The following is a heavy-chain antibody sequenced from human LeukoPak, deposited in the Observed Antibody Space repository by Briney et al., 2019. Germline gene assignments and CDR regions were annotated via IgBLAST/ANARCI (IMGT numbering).Heavy chain of an antibody. D-gene: IGHD5-18*01. CDR3: ARIDVGGGYSAHTDV. CDR1: GYTFTSYG. V-gene: IGHV1-2*02. CDR2: INPDSGDA. J-gene: IGHJ6*03. Sequence: EASVKVSCKASGYTFTSYGISWVRQAPGQGLEWMGWINPDSGDANYAQKFQGRVTMTRDTSISTAYMELSRLRSDDTAVYYCARIDVGGGYSAHTDVWGKGTTVTVSS.